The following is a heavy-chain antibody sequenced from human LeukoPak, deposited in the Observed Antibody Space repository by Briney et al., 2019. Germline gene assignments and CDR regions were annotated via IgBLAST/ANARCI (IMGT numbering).Heavy chain of an antibody. J-gene: IGHJ4*02. CDR2: INTNSGGT. Sequence: ASVLVSCKTSGYTFTANYIHWVRRAPGQGLEWVGWINTNSGGTNYAQTFQGRVTMTSETSISTAYMDLSSLRFDDTAIYYCARGVSGTYYFFDYWGQGTLVTVSS. D-gene: IGHD6-25*01. CDR3: ARGVSGTYYFFDY. V-gene: IGHV1-2*02. CDR1: GYTFTANY.